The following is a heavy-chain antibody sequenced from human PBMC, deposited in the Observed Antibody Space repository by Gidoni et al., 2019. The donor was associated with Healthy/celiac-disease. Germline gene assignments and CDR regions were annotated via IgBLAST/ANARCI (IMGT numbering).Heavy chain of an antibody. V-gene: IGHV3-48*01. CDR1: GFPFSSYS. D-gene: IGHD6-19*01. CDR2: ISSSSSTI. Sequence: EVQLVASGGGLVQPRGSLRLACAASGFPFSSYSMNWVRQAPGKGLEWVSYISSSSSTIYYADSVKGRFTISRDNAKNSLYLQMNSLRAEDTAVYYCARRATTEYSGWYGDYYYYYMDVWGKGTTVTVSS. CDR3: ARRATTEYSGWYGDYYYYYMDV. J-gene: IGHJ6*03.